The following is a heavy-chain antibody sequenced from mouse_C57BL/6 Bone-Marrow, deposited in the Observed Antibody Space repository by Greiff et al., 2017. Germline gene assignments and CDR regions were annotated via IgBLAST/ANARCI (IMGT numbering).Heavy chain of an antibody. CDR2: IDPENGDT. J-gene: IGHJ1*03. V-gene: IGHV14-4*01. D-gene: IGHD6-2*01. Sequence: VQLQQSGAELVRPGASVKLSCTASGFNIKDDYMHWVKQRPEQGLEWIGWIDPENGDTEYASKFQGKATITADTSSHTAYLQLSSLTSEDTAVYDCARSLLSNWDFDVWGTETTGTVSS. CDR3: ARSLLSNWDFDV. CDR1: GFNIKDDY.